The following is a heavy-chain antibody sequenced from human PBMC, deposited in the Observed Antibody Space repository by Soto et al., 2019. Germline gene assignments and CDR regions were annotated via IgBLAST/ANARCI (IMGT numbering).Heavy chain of an antibody. CDR3: ASDPYYYASAY. CDR1: GFTFSDHY. J-gene: IGHJ4*02. V-gene: IGHV3-11*01. D-gene: IGHD3-10*01. Sequence: QVQLVESGGGLVKPGGSLRLSCAASGFTFSDHYMTWIRQAPGKGLEWVSKISGSGSITYYADSVKGRFTVSRDNAKNSVYLQMDSLRAEDTAVYYCASDPYYYASAYWGQGTLLTGSS. CDR2: ISGSGSIT.